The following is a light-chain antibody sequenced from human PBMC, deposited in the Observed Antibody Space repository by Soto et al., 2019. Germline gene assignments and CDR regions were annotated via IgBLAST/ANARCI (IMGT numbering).Light chain of an antibody. CDR2: KAS. Sequence: DIQMTQSPSTLSASLGDRVTITCRASQSINTWLAWYQQKPGTVPKVLIYKASRLESGVPSRFSGSGSGTEFTLTISGLQTDDFATYYCQQYVTYTFGQGTKVEIK. V-gene: IGKV1-5*03. J-gene: IGKJ1*01. CDR3: QQYVTYT. CDR1: QSINTW.